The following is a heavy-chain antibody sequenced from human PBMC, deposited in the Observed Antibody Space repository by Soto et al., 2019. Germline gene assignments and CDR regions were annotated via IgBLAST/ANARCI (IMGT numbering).Heavy chain of an antibody. V-gene: IGHV1-24*01. D-gene: IGHD3-3*01. J-gene: IGHJ6*02. Sequence: ASVKVSCKVSGYTLTELSMHWVRQAPGKGLEWMGGFDPEDGETIYAQKFQGRVTMTEDTSTDTAYMELSSLRSEDTAVYYCATGQMAGDFWSGYYPTYYYGMDVWGQGTTVTVSS. CDR2: FDPEDGET. CDR3: ATGQMAGDFWSGYYPTYYYGMDV. CDR1: GYTLTELS.